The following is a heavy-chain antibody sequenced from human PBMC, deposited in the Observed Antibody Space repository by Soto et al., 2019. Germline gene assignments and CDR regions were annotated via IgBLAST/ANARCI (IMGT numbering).Heavy chain of an antibody. CDR3: ARDFYYDSSGCLDL. CDR2: IWYDGNPK. CDR1: GFTFSNHG. V-gene: IGHV3-33*01. J-gene: IGHJ3*01. D-gene: IGHD3-22*01. Sequence: GGSLRLSCTASGFTFSNHGMHWVRQTPGKGLEWVAVIWYDGNPKYYADSVKGRFTISRDNSKNTLDLEMNALRAEDTAVYHCARDFYYDSSGCLDLWGQGTLVTVS.